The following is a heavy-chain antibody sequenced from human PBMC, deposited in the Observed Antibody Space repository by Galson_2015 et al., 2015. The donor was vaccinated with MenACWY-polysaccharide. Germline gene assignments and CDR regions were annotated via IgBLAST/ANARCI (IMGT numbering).Heavy chain of an antibody. Sequence: ETLSLTCTVSGGSISSYYWTWIRQPPGKGLEWIGYIHYTGSTNYNPSLKSRVTISVDTSKNQFSLKLSSVTAADTAVYYCARRGYGGNSQLFELWGRGTLVTVSS. D-gene: IGHD4-23*01. CDR2: IHYTGST. J-gene: IGHJ2*01. V-gene: IGHV4-59*08. CDR3: ARRGYGGNSQLFEL. CDR1: GGSISSYY.